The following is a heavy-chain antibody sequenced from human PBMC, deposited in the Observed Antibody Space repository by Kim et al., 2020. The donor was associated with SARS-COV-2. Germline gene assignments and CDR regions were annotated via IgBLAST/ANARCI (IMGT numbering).Heavy chain of an antibody. CDR3: ARNNAMDV. CDR2: IKQHGSEK. V-gene: IGHV3-7*03. Sequence: GGSLRLSCAASGFSFSNHWMTWVRHAPGRGPEWVANIKQHGSEKYYVGSVRGRFTISRDDAKNSLYLQMNSLRAEDTAIYYCARNNAMDVWGQGTTVTVSS. J-gene: IGHJ6*02. CDR1: GFSFSNHW.